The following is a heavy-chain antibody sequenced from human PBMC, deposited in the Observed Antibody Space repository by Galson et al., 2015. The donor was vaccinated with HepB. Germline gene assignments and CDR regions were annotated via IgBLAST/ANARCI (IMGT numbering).Heavy chain of an antibody. CDR2: ISYDGSTR. CDR1: GFTFSSYA. J-gene: IGHJ4*02. D-gene: IGHD4/OR15-4a*01. Sequence: SLRLSCAASGFTFSSYAMHWVRQAPGKGLEWVSVISYDGSTRYYADSVKGRFTISRDNSKNTLYLQMNSLRAEDTAMYYCARTGMTMLRRAQARLFWPLDYWGQGTLVTVSS. CDR3: ARTGMTMLRRAQARLFWPLDY. V-gene: IGHV3-30-3*01.